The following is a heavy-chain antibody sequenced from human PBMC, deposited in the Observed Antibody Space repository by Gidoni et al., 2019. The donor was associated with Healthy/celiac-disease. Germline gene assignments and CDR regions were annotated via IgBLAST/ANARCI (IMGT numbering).Heavy chain of an antibody. V-gene: IGHV4-59*01. D-gene: IGHD6-13*01. Sequence: QVQLQESGPGLVKPSETLSLTCTVSGGSISSYYWSWIRQPPGKGLEWIGYIYYSGSTNYNPSLKSRVTISVDTSKNQFSLKLSSVTAADTAVYYCARGSRGSWYRVAPVWFDPWGQGTLVTVSS. CDR2: IYYSGST. J-gene: IGHJ5*02. CDR3: ARGSRGSWYRVAPVWFDP. CDR1: GGSISSYY.